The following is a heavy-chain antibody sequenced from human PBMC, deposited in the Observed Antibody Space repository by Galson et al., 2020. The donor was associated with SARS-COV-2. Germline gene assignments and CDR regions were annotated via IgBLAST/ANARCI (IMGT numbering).Heavy chain of an antibody. D-gene: IGHD2-2*01. CDR3: ARAVYCSSTSCLYYYYYYYMDV. CDR1: GFTFSSYA. J-gene: IGHJ6*03. CDR2: NSGSGGST. V-gene: IGHV3-23*01. Sequence: GESLKISCAASGFTFSSYAMSWVRQAPGKGLEWVSANSGSGGSTYYADSVKGRFTISRDNSKNTLYLQMNSLRAEDTAVYYCARAVYCSSTSCLYYYYYYYMDVWGKGTTVTVSS.